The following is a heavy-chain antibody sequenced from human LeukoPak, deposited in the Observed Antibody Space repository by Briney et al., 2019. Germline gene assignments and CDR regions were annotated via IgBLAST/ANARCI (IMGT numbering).Heavy chain of an antibody. CDR3: ASEGPTRGTLDY. V-gene: IGHV3-30*02. CDR2: LRKDATYS. J-gene: IGHJ4*02. D-gene: IGHD1-26*01. CDR1: GFPFSSYG. Sequence: GGSLRLSCAACGFPFSSYGMYWVRQTPDKGLQWVAYLRKDATYSNYADSVRGRFTISRDNSKNTLDLQMSSLRVEDTAVYYCASEGPTRGTLDYWGQGTLVTVSS.